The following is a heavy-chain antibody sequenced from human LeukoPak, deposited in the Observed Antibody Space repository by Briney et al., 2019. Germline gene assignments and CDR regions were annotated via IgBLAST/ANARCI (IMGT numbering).Heavy chain of an antibody. J-gene: IGHJ4*02. CDR2: ISTSDRTT. D-gene: IGHD4-17*01. V-gene: IGHV3-11*04. Sequence: GGSLRLSCAASGFILSDYYMSWIRQAPGKGLEWVAYISTSDRTTYYADSVKGRFTISRDNAKNSLYLQMNSLRAEDTAVYYCASLYGDYGIWGQGTLVTVSS. CDR3: ASLYGDYGI. CDR1: GFILSDYY.